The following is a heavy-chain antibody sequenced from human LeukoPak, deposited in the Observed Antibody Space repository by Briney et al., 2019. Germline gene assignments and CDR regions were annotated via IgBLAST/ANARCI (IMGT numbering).Heavy chain of an antibody. D-gene: IGHD3-16*01. CDR2: IYCGGST. CDR1: GFTVSNNH. Sequence: GGSLRLSCAASGFTVSNNHMTLVRQAPGKGLEWVSVIYCGGSTKYADSVKGRFTISRDNSKNTLHLQMNSLRAEDTAMYYCARDRFYGDCWGQGTLVTVSS. V-gene: IGHV3-53*01. J-gene: IGHJ4*02. CDR3: ARDRFYGDC.